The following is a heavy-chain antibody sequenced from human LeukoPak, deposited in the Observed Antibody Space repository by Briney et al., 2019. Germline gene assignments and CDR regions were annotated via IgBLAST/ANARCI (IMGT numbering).Heavy chain of an antibody. CDR1: GGSFSGYY. D-gene: IGHD6-19*01. CDR2: INHSGST. J-gene: IGHJ4*02. V-gene: IGHV4-34*01. Sequence: PSETLSLTCAVYGGSFSGYYWSWIRQPPGKGLEWIGEINHSGSTNYNPSLKSRVTISVDTSKNQFSLKLSSVTAADTAVYCCARGVQWLAYFDYWGQGTLVTVSS. CDR3: ARGVQWLAYFDY.